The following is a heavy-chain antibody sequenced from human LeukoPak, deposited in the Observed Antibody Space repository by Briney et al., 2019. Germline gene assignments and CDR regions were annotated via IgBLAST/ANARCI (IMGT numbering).Heavy chain of an antibody. Sequence: PGGSLRLSCAASGFSFSSYGMHWVRQAPGKGLEWVSSISSSSSYIYYADSVKGRFTISRDNAKNSLYLQMNSLRAEDTAVYYCAREAVAGTGDYWGQGTLVTVSS. CDR1: GFSFSSYG. D-gene: IGHD6-19*01. J-gene: IGHJ4*02. CDR2: ISSSSSYI. V-gene: IGHV3-21*04. CDR3: AREAVAGTGDY.